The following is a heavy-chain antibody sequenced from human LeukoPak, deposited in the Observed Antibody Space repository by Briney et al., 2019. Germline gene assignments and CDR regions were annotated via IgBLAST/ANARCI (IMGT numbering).Heavy chain of an antibody. CDR2: ISSSGSTI. J-gene: IGHJ4*02. D-gene: IGHD3-9*01. CDR1: GFTFSSYE. V-gene: IGHV3-48*03. Sequence: GSLRLSCAASGFTFSSYEMNWVRQAPGKGLEWVSYISSSGSTIYYADSVKGRFTISRDNAKNSLYLQMNSLKTEDTAVYYCTRRDYDILTGYLIGYFDYWGQGTLVTVSS. CDR3: TRRDYDILTGYLIGYFDY.